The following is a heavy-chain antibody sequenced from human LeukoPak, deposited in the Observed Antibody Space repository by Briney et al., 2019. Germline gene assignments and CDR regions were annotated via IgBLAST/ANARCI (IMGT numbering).Heavy chain of an antibody. V-gene: IGHV1-18*01. CDR1: GYTFTSYD. J-gene: IGHJ5*02. Sequence: ASVKVSCKASGYTFTSYDINWVRHATGQGLEWMVGISAYNGNTTNAQQLLDRVTMITDTTTSTAYKELLSLISADTTAEYYARDRGARITFQWFDLWGQGTLVTVSS. D-gene: IGHD3-10*01. CDR3: ARDRGARITFQWFDL. CDR2: ISAYNGNT.